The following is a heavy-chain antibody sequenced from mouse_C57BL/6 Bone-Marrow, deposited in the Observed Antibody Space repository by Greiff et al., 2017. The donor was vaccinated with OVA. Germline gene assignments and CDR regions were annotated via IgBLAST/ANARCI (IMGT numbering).Heavy chain of an antibody. D-gene: IGHD1-1*01. CDR2: ISSGGDYI. CDR3: GGFYGSRYWDFDV. V-gene: IGHV5S21*01. J-gene: IGHJ1*03. Sequence: EVKLEESGEGLVKPGGSLKLSCAASGFTFSSYAMSWVRQTPEKRLEWVAYISSGGDYIYYADTVKGRFTISRDNARNTLYLQMSSLKSEDTAMYCCGGFYGSRYWDFDVWGTGTTVTVSS. CDR1: GFTFSSYA.